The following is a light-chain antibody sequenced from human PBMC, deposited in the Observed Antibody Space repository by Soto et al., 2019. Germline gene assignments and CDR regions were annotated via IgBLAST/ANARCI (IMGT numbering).Light chain of an antibody. CDR2: DAS. Sequence: DIQMTQSPSSLSASVGDRFTITCQASQDISNYLNWYQQKPGKAPKLLIYDASNLETGVPSRFSGSGSGTDFTFTISSLQPEDIATYYCQQYDNLMITSGQRT. V-gene: IGKV1-33*01. CDR3: QQYDNLMIT. J-gene: IGKJ5*01. CDR1: QDISNY.